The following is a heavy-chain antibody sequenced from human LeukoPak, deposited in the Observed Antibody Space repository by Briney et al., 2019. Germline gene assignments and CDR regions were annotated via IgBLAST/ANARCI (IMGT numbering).Heavy chain of an antibody. CDR3: ARAGAYHFDN. Sequence: PGGSLRLSCAASGFTFSRNAMHWVRQAPGKGLEWVALISYDGSNKYYADSVTGRFTISRDNSKNTLYLQMNSLRGEDTALYYCARAGAYHFDNWGQGTLVTVSS. CDR1: GFTFSRNA. V-gene: IGHV3-30-3*01. D-gene: IGHD3-16*01. CDR2: ISYDGSNK. J-gene: IGHJ4*02.